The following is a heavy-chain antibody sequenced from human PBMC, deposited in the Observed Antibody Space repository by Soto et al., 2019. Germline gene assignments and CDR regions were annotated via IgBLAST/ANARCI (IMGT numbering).Heavy chain of an antibody. CDR2: VWYDGSNK. D-gene: IGHD3-3*01. V-gene: IGHV3-33*01. Sequence: QEQLVESGGGVVQPGESLRLSCAVSEFTFSSHAMHWVRQAPGKGLEWVAVVWYDGSNKYYAESVKGRFTISRDNSKNTLYLQMNNLRAEDMAVYYCVRESHNDFWSGYRNYYFDYWGQGTLVTVSS. CDR3: VRESHNDFWSGYRNYYFDY. J-gene: IGHJ4*02. CDR1: EFTFSSHA.